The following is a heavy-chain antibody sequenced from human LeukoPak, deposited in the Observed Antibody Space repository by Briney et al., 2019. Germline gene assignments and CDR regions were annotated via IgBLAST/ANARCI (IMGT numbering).Heavy chain of an antibody. CDR1: GFTVSSNY. J-gene: IGHJ4*02. CDR3: ARGTWELVDY. CDR2: IYTGGNT. V-gene: IGHV3-53*01. Sequence: GGSLRLSCAASGFTVSSNYMSWVRQAPGKGLEWVSIIYTGGNTFYTDSVKGRFTISRDNSKNTLYLQMNSLRAEDTAVYYCARGTWELVDYWGQGTLVTVSS. D-gene: IGHD1-26*01.